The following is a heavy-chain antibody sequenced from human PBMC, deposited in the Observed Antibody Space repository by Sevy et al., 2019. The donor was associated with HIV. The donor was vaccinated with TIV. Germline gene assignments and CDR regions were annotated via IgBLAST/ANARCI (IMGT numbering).Heavy chain of an antibody. CDR1: GFSFDSYG. D-gene: IGHD3-22*01. CDR2: ISGSGTRT. Sequence: GGSLRLSCAVSGFSFDSYGMTWVRQAPGKGLEWVSAISGSGTRTYYADSVKGRFIISRDNSKNTLGLQMNSLRAEDTAIYFWGKGGGGHYDPDEIAYYFYYYNMDVWGKGTTVTVSS. J-gene: IGHJ6*03. V-gene: IGHV3-23*01. CDR3: GKGGGGHYDPDEIAYYFYYYNMDV.